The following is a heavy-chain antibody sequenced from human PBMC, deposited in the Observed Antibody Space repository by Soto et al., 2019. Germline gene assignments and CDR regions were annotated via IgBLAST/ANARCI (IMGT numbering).Heavy chain of an antibody. J-gene: IGHJ4*02. Sequence: GASVKVSCKASGGTFSDHTINWVRQAPGQGLEWMGGIIPMFGTANYAQKFQGKITITADESTSTAYMELSSLSSEDTAVYFCGGHKGCGSGSCLDYWGQGTLVTVSS. D-gene: IGHD2-21*01. CDR2: IIPMFGTA. CDR3: GGHKGCGSGSCLDY. V-gene: IGHV1-69*13. CDR1: GGTFSDHT.